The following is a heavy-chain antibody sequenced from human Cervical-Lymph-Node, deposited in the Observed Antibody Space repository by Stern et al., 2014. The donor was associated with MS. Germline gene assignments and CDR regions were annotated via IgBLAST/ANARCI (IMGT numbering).Heavy chain of an antibody. V-gene: IGHV4-39*01. Sequence: QLQLQESGPGLVKPSETLSLTCTVSGGSISSGSYNWGWIRQPPGKGLEWIGSIFSSGGPYYNPSLKSRLTISVDTSKNQFSLKLSSVTAADAAVYYCTRHGGTYNFWSGYDYYFNYWGQGALVTVSS. CDR3: TRHGGTYNFWSGYDYYFNY. D-gene: IGHD3-3*01. CDR2: IFSSGGP. CDR1: GGSISSGSYN. J-gene: IGHJ4*02.